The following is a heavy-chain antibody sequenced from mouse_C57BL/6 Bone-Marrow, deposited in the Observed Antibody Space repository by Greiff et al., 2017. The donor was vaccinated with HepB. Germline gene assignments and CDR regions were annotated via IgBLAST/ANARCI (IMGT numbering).Heavy chain of an antibody. CDR2: IWSDGST. J-gene: IGHJ4*01. Sequence: VQLQQSGPGLVQPSQSLSITCTVSGFSLTSYGVHWVRQSPGKGLEWLGVIWSDGSTDDNAAFIYRLSISKDNAKSQVFFKMNSLQADDTAIYYCARRGQHRVCAMDYWGQGTSVTVSS. D-gene: IGHD3-2*02. CDR3: ARRGQHRVCAMDY. CDR1: GFSLTSYG. V-gene: IGHV2-2*01.